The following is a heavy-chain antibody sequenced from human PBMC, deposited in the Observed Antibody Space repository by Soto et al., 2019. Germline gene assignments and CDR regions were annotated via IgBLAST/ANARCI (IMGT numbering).Heavy chain of an antibody. CDR1: GYTFTSYD. CDR3: ARGPSRYDSSGYFRDDAFDI. V-gene: IGHV1-8*01. J-gene: IGHJ3*02. CDR2: MNPNSGNT. Sequence: ASVKVSCKASGYTFTSYDINWVRQATGQGLEWTGWMNPNSGNTGYAQKFQGRVTMTRNTSISTAYMELSSLRSEDTAVYYCARGPSRYDSSGYFRDDAFDIWGQGTMVTVSS. D-gene: IGHD3-22*01.